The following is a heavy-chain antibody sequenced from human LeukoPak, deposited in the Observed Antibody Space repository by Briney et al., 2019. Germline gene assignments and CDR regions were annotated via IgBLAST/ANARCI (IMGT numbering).Heavy chain of an antibody. CDR2: ISYDGSNK. CDR3: ARGLYGSGSGMDV. Sequence: GGSLRLSCAASGFTFSSYGMHWVRQAPGKGLEWVAVISYDGSNKYYADSVKGRFTISRDNSKNTLYLQMNSLRAEDTAVYYCARGLYGSGSGMDVWGQGTTVTVSS. J-gene: IGHJ6*02. D-gene: IGHD3-10*01. CDR1: GFTFSSYG. V-gene: IGHV3-30*03.